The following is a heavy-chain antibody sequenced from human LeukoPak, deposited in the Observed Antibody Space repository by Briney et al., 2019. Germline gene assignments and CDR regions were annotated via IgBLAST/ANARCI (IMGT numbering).Heavy chain of an antibody. CDR1: GGTFSSYA. Sequence: ASVKVSCKASGGTFSSYAISWVRQAPGQGLEWMGGIIPIFGTANYAQKFQGRVTITADESTSTAYMELSSLRSEDTAVYYCAREESSSWYTGLNWFDPWGQGTLVTVSS. CDR3: AREESSSWYTGLNWFDP. V-gene: IGHV1-69*13. CDR2: IIPIFGTA. D-gene: IGHD6-13*01. J-gene: IGHJ5*02.